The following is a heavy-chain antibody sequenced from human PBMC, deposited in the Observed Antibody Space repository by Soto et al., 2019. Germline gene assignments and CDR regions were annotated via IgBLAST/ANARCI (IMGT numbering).Heavy chain of an antibody. D-gene: IGHD3-16*01. CDR2: ISYDGSNK. V-gene: IGHV3-30*03. CDR3: ARDAVIMLTFEGVIGY. Sequence: GGSLRLSCAASGFTFSSYGMHWVRQAPAKGLEWVAVISYDGSNKYYADSVKGRFTISRDNSKNMLHLQMYSLRAEDTAVYYWARDAVIMLTFEGVIGYWGQGTLVTVSS. J-gene: IGHJ4*02. CDR1: GFTFSSYG.